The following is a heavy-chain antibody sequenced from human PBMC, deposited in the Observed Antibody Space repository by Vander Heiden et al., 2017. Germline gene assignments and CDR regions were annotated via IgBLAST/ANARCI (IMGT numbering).Heavy chain of an antibody. D-gene: IGHD1-20*01. J-gene: IGHJ6*02. CDR2: ISGSGSNT. Sequence: VQLLESGGGVVQPGGSLRLPCAASGLPFSSTAMNWVRQAPGKGLDWVSVISGSGSNTYYADSVKGRFTISRDNSKNTLYLQMSSLRAEDTAVYYCAKDFGDNGFYYGLDVWGQGTTVTVSS. CDR3: AKDFGDNGFYYGLDV. CDR1: GLPFSSTA. V-gene: IGHV3-23*01.